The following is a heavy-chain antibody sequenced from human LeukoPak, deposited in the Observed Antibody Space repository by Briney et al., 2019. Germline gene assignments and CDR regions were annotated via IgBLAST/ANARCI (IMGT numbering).Heavy chain of an antibody. CDR3: AKGGSAGGPNWFDP. CDR1: GFXFSSYG. D-gene: IGHD2-15*01. CDR2: ISGNGGNT. Sequence: PGGSLRLSCAASGFXFSSYGISWVRQAPGKGLEWVSAISGNGGNTYYADSVKGRFTISRDTSNNMLFLQMNSLRAGDTAVYYCAKGGSAGGPNWFDPWGQGTLVTVSS. V-gene: IGHV3-23*01. J-gene: IGHJ5*02.